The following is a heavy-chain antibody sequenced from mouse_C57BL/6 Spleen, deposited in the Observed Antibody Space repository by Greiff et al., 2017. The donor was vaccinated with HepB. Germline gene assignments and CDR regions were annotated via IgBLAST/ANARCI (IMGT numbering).Heavy chain of an antibody. J-gene: IGHJ3*01. CDR2: IDPSDSYT. Sequence: QVQLQQPGAELVRPGTSVKLSCKASGYTFTSYWMHWVKQRPGQGLEWIGVIDPSDSYTNYNQKFKGKATLTVDTSSSTAYMQLSSLTSEDSAVYYCAREGTTVVARAYWGQGTLVTV. V-gene: IGHV1-59*01. CDR1: GYTFTSYW. CDR3: AREGTTVVARAY. D-gene: IGHD1-1*01.